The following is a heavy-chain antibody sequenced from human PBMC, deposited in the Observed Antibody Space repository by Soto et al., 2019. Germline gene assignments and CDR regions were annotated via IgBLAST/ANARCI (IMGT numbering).Heavy chain of an antibody. J-gene: IGHJ4*02. CDR2: INQSGGT. Sequence: PSETLSLTCAVYGGSFSGYYWSWIRQPPGKGLEWIGEINQSGGTNYNPSLKSRVTISVDTSKNQFSLKLSSVTAADTAVYYCARGRLGGAADWGQGTLVTAPQ. D-gene: IGHD1-26*01. CDR3: ARGRLGGAAD. CDR1: GGSFSGYY. V-gene: IGHV4-34*01.